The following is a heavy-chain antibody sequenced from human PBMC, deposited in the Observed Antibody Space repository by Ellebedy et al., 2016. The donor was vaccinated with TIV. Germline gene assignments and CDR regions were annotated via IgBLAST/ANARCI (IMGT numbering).Heavy chain of an antibody. V-gene: IGHV3-66*01. Sequence: GESLKLSCAASGFTVSSNYMSWVRQAPGKGLQWVSVIYSGGSTYYADSVKGRFTISRDNSKNTRYLQMNSLRAEDTAVYFCAREVYCGGDCLNFDLWGQGTLVTVSS. D-gene: IGHD2-21*02. CDR2: IYSGGST. CDR1: GFTVSSNY. J-gene: IGHJ4*02. CDR3: AREVYCGGDCLNFDL.